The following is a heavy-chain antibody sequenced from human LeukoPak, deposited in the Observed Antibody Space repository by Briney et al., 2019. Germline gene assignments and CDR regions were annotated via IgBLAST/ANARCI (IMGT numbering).Heavy chain of an antibody. J-gene: IGHJ4*02. CDR2: IYYSGNT. Sequence: SETLSLTCTVSGVSISSSNSYWGWIRQPPGKGLEWIGSIYYSGNTYYNASLKSQVSISIDTSKNQFSLKLSSVTAADTAVYYCAREGPYYYDTSGYLWGQGTLVTVSS. CDR1: GVSISSSNSY. V-gene: IGHV4-39*07. D-gene: IGHD3-22*01. CDR3: AREGPYYYDTSGYL.